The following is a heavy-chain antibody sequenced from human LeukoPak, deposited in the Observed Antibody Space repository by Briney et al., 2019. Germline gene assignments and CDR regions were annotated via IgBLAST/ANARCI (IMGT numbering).Heavy chain of an antibody. D-gene: IGHD3-9*01. CDR3: ATGIGVILTQLDY. CDR2: IYYSGST. J-gene: IGHJ4*02. Sequence: TSETLSLICTVSGGFISSYYWSWIRQPPGKGLEWIGYIYYSGSTNYNPSLKSRVTISVDTSKNHFSLKLSSVTAADTAVYYGATGIGVILTQLDYWGQGTLVTVSS. V-gene: IGHV4-59*12. CDR1: GGFISSYY.